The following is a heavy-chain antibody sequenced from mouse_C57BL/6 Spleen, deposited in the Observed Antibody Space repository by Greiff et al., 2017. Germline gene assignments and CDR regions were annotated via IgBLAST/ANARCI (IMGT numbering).Heavy chain of an antibody. Sequence: QVQLQQPGAELVMPGASVKLSCKASGYTFTSYWMHWVKQRPGQGLEWIGEIDPSDSYTNYNQKFKGKSTLTVDKYSSTAYMQLSSLTSEDSAVYYGARGDDSFAYWGQGTLVTVSA. CDR3: ARGDDSFAY. CDR1: GYTFTSYW. J-gene: IGHJ3*01. V-gene: IGHV1-69*01. CDR2: IDPSDSYT. D-gene: IGHD2-4*01.